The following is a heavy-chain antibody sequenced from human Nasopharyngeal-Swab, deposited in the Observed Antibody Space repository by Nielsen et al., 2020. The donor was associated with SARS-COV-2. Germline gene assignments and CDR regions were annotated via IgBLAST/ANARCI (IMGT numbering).Heavy chain of an antibody. V-gene: IGHV1-2*06. D-gene: IGHD5-18*01. J-gene: IGHJ4*02. CDR2: INSNSGDT. Sequence: WVRQAPGQGLEWMGRINSNSGDTKYAQKFQGRVTMTRDTSISTADMELSRLRSDDTAVYYCARGNSYGYDYWGQGILVPSPQ. CDR3: ARGNSYGYDY.